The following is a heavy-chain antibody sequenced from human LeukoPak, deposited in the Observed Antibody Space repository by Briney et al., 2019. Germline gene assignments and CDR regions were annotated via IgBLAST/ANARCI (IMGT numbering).Heavy chain of an antibody. CDR3: GCLSDFDV. CDR2: IKTDGSST. V-gene: IGHV3-74*01. CDR1: GFTFSSYW. J-gene: IGHJ3*01. Sequence: GGSLRLSCAASGFTFSSYWMHWVRQAPGKGLVWVSRIKTDGSSTSYADSVKGRFTISRDNAKNTMYLQMNSLRADDTAVYYCGCLSDFDVWGQGTMVSVSS. D-gene: IGHD4/OR15-4a*01.